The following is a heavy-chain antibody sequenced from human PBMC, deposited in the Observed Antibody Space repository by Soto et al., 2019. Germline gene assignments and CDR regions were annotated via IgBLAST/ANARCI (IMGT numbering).Heavy chain of an antibody. V-gene: IGHV3-48*02. CDR3: ARDVPAISAAAGYGLDV. J-gene: IGHJ6*02. Sequence: PGGSLRLSCAASGFTISSYSMNWVRQAPGKGLEWVSYINRSGSTIYYADSVKGRFTISRDNAKNSLYLQLNSLRDEDTAVYYCARDVPAISAAAGYGLDVWGQGTTVTVSS. CDR1: GFTISSYS. CDR2: INRSGSTI. D-gene: IGHD6-13*01.